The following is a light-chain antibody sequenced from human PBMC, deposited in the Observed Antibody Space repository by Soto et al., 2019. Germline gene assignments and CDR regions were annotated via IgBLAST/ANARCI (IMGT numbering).Light chain of an antibody. CDR1: QSIGKL. J-gene: IGKJ2*01. CDR3: QQSYTFPYT. V-gene: IGKV1-39*01. CDR2: DAS. Sequence: DIQMTQSPSSLSASVGDRVTITCRASQSIGKLLNWYQQKPGKAPKLLIYDASGLQSGAQSRFSGSGSGTDFTLIFSSLQPEYFATYFCQQSYTFPYTFGHGTKREIK.